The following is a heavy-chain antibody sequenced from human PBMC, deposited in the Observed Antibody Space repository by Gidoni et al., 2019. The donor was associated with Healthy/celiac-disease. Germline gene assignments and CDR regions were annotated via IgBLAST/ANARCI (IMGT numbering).Heavy chain of an antibody. CDR2: IKHDGSEQ. CDR1: GFTLSSYW. D-gene: IGHD2-15*01. CDR3: ARVGACSGRSCYPPTRGYYYYNGMDV. V-gene: IGHV3-7*03. J-gene: IGHJ6*02. Sequence: EVQLVESVVGLVQPGGSLRLSCAATGFTLSSYWMSWVRQAPRKGLEWVAHIKHDGSEQYYVDSVKGRFTISRDNAKNSLYLHMTSLRAEDTAVYYCARVGACSGRSCYPPTRGYYYYNGMDVWGQGTTVTVSS.